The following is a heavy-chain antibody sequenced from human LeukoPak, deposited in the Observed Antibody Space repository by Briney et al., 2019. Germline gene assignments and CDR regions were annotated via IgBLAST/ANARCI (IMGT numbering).Heavy chain of an antibody. V-gene: IGHV6-1*01. CDR1: GDSVSSKSAA. CDR3: AREKLVFIAAAGAFDY. CDR2: TYYRSKWYN. J-gene: IGHJ4*02. D-gene: IGHD6-13*01. Sequence: RSQTLSLTCAISGDSVSSKSAAWNWIRQSPSRGLEWLGRTYYRSKWYNDYAVSVKSRMTINPDTSKNQFSLQLNSVTPEDTAVYYCAREKLVFIAAAGAFDYWGQGTLVTVSS.